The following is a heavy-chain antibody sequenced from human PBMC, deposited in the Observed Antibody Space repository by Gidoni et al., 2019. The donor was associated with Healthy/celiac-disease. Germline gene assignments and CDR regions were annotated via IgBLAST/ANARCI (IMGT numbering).Heavy chain of an antibody. D-gene: IGHD3-9*01. CDR3: ARCEWLLHFDY. V-gene: IGHV3-30*04. CDR2: ISYDGSNK. J-gene: IGHJ4*02. CDR1: GFTFSSYA. Sequence: QVQLVESGGGVVQPGRSLRLSCAASGFTFSSYAMHWVRQAPGKGLEWVAVISYDGSNKYYADSVKGRFTISRDNSKNTLYLQMNSLRAEDTAVYYCARCEWLLHFDYWGQGTLVTVSS.